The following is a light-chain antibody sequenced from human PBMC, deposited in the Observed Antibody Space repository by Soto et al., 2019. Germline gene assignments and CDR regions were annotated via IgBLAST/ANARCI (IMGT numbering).Light chain of an antibody. CDR2: GAS. V-gene: IGKV3-20*01. CDR1: QSVTSSY. CDR3: QQYYSDPYT. J-gene: IGKJ2*01. Sequence: EIVLTQSPGTLSLSPGERATLSCRASQSVTSSYLAWYQQKPGQAPRLLISGASSRATGIPDRFSGSGSGTDFTLTISSLQAKDVAVYSCQQYYSDPYTFGQGTKLEI.